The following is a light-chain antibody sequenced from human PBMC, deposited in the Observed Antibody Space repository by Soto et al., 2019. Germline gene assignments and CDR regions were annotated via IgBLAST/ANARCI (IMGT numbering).Light chain of an antibody. Sequence: EIVLTQSPATLSLSPGERATLSCRASPSVTNFLSWYQQKPGQAPRLLIYDASNRATGIPARFSGSGSGTDFTLTITRLEPEDFAVYYCQQYGSSPKTFGQGTKVDIK. CDR3: QQYGSSPKT. J-gene: IGKJ1*01. CDR1: PSVTNF. V-gene: IGKV3-20*01. CDR2: DAS.